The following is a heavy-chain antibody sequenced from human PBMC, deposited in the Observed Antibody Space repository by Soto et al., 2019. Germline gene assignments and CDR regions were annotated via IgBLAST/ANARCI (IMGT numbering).Heavy chain of an antibody. J-gene: IGHJ4*02. V-gene: IGHV1-2*02. CDR2: INPNSGGT. CDR3: ASAHYDSSGYYPFDY. CDR1: GYTFTGYY. D-gene: IGHD3-22*01. Sequence: ASVKVSCKASGYTFTGYYMHWVRQAPGQGLEWMGWINPNSGGTNYAQKFQGRVTMTRDTSISTAYMELSRLRSDDTAVYYCASAHYDSSGYYPFDYWGQGTLVTVSS.